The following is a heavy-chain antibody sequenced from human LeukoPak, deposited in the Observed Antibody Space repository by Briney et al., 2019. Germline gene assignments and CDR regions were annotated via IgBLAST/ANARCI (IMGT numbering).Heavy chain of an antibody. CDR1: GLTLSPYW. CDR3: VRDSNLSFDY. V-gene: IGHV3-74*01. D-gene: IGHD1-14*01. CDR2: ISTDGTVT. Sequence: GSLRVSCAASGLTLSPYWMHWVRQAPGKGLVWVSHISTDGTVTTYADSVKGRFTISRDNAKSTLYLQMNSLRAEDTAVYYCVRDSNLSFDYWGQGSLVTVSS. J-gene: IGHJ4*02.